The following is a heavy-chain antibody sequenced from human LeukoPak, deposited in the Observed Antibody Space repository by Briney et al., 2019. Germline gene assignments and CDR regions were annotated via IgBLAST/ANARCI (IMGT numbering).Heavy chain of an antibody. D-gene: IGHD3-22*01. CDR3: ARGYYYDSSGPFGY. CDR1: GGSISSSSYY. Sequence: SETLSLTCTVSGGSISSSSYYWGWIRQPPGKGLEWIGSIYYSGSTNYNPSLKSRVTISVDTSKNQFSLRLSSVTAADTAVYYCARGYYYDSSGPFGYWSQGTLVTVSS. J-gene: IGHJ4*02. CDR2: IYYSGST. V-gene: IGHV4-39*07.